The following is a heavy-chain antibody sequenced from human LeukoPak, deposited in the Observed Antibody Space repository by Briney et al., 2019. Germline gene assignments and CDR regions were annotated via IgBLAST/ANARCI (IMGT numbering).Heavy chain of an antibody. CDR1: GFTFTNYW. CDR2: IKQDGSEK. J-gene: IGHJ4*01. V-gene: IGHV3-7*01. Sequence: GGSLRLSCAVSGFTFTNYWMAWVRQAPGKGLEWVANIKQDGSEKYYIDSVKGRFTISRDNAKNSVFLEINSLTVDDTAVYYCARARGFFDYWGHGTLVTVSS. D-gene: IGHD5-12*01. CDR3: ARARGFFDY.